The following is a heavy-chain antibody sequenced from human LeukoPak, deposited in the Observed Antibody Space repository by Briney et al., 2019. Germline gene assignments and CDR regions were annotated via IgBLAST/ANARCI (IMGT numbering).Heavy chain of an antibody. D-gene: IGHD5-24*01. Sequence: GGSLRLSGAASGFTFSSYSMNWVRQAPGKGLEWVSSISSSSSYIYYADSVKGRFTISRDNAKNSLYLQMNSLRAEDTAVYYCARDGYNLRSSDYWGQGTLVTVSS. V-gene: IGHV3-21*01. CDR2: ISSSSSYI. J-gene: IGHJ4*02. CDR3: ARDGYNLRSSDY. CDR1: GFTFSSYS.